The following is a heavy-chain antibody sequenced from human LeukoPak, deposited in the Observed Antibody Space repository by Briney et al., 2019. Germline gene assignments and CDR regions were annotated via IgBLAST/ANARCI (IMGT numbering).Heavy chain of an antibody. CDR3: ARHLTTIDY. J-gene: IGHJ4*02. Sequence: SETLSLTCTVSGYSISSGYYWGWIRQPPGKGLEWIGYIYYTGSTNYNPSLKSRVTISVDTSKNQFSLKLSSVTAADTAVYYCARHLTTIDYWGQGTLVTVSS. D-gene: IGHD2/OR15-2a*01. CDR2: IYYTGST. CDR1: GYSISSGYY. V-gene: IGHV4-38-2*02.